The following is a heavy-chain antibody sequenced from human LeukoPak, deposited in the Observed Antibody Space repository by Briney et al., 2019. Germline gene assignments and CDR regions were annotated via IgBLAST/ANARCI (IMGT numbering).Heavy chain of an antibody. V-gene: IGHV4-59*01. CDR2: IYYSGST. D-gene: IGHD2-2*01. CDR3: ARYAVVVPAALRAYSYYGMDV. Sequence: SETLSLTCTVSGGSISSYYWSWIRQPPGKGLEWIGYIYYSGSTNYNPSLKSRVTISVDTSKNQFSLKLSSVTAADTAVYYCARYAVVVPAALRAYSYYGMDVWGRGTTVTVSS. J-gene: IGHJ6*02. CDR1: GGSISSYY.